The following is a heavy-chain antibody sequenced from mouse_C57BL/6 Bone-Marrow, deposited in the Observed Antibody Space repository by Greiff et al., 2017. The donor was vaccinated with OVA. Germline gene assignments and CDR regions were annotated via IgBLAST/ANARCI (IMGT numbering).Heavy chain of an antibody. D-gene: IGHD2-4*01. V-gene: IGHV5-12*01. CDR2: ISNGGGST. CDR1: GFTFSDYY. Sequence: EVKVEESGGGLVQPGGSLKLSCAASGFTFSDYYMYWVRQTPEKRLEWVAYISNGGGSTYYPDTVKGRFTISRDNAKNTLYLQMSRLKSEDTAMYYCARLYYDYDDLWFAYWGQGTLVTVSA. CDR3: ARLYYDYDDLWFAY. J-gene: IGHJ3*01.